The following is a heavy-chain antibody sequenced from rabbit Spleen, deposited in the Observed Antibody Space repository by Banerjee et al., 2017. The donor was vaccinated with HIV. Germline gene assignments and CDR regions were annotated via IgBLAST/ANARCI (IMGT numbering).Heavy chain of an antibody. CDR3: ARDDTNSSGLDFDL. Sequence: QSLEESGGDLVKPGASLTLTCTASGFSFSSNHCMCWVRQAPGKGLEWIASIYISSGSTHSASTATTHFTISKTSPSTVTKPTTTLATPDTTTLFSARDDTNSSGLDFDLWGPGTLVTVS. CDR1: GFSFSSNHC. D-gene: IGHD1-1*01. V-gene: IGHV1S40*01. CDR2: IYISSGST. J-gene: IGHJ4*01.